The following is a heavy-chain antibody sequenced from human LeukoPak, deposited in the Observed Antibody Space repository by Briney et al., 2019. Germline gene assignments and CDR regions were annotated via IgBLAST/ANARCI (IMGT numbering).Heavy chain of an antibody. J-gene: IGHJ4*02. CDR2: IYDDGSRE. D-gene: IGHD3-3*01. Sequence: PGGSLRLSCATSGCTFSNYCRHWVRQAPGKGLEWVAVIYDDGSREHFADSVKGRFTISRDNSKNTVVLQMNSLRGEETAVYYCARDLKSGYVDSWGQGPLVTVSS. CDR1: GCTFSNYC. CDR3: ARDLKSGYVDS. V-gene: IGHV3-33*01.